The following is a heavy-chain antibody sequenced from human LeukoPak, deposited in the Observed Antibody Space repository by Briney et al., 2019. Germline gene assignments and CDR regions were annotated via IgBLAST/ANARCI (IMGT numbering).Heavy chain of an antibody. V-gene: IGHV1-18*01. J-gene: IGHJ5*02. CDR1: GYTFTSYG. CDR2: ISAYNGNT. Sequence: ASVKVSCKASGYTFTSYGISWVRQAPGQGLEWMGWISAYNGNTNYAQKLQGRVTITADESTSTAYMELSSLRSEDTAVYYCARDRRQQLENWFDPWGQGTLVTVSS. D-gene: IGHD6-13*01. CDR3: ARDRRQQLENWFDP.